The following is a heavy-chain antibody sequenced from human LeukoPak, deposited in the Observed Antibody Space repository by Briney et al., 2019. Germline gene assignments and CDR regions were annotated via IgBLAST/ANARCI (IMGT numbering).Heavy chain of an antibody. CDR3: ARVAAEVVGVPGAIGFGWLRRDYYYMDV. CDR2: INPSGGST. CDR1: GYTFTSYY. V-gene: IGHV1-46*01. J-gene: IGHJ6*03. D-gene: IGHD2-2*02. Sequence: ASVKVSCKASGYTFTSYYMHWVRQAPGEGLEWMGIINPSGGSTSYAQKFQGRATMTRDMSTSTVYMELSSLRSEDTAVYYCARVAAEVVGVPGAIGFGWLRRDYYYMDVWGKGTTVIVSS.